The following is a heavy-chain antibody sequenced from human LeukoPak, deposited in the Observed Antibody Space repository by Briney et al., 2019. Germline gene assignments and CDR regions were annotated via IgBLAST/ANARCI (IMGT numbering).Heavy chain of an antibody. Sequence: SETLSLTCTVSGGSISSYYWSWIRQPPGKGLEWIGYIYYSGSTNYNPSLKSRVTISVDTSKNQFSLKLSSVTAADTAVYYCARDTTGYSSSWRAFDIWGQGTMVTVSS. J-gene: IGHJ3*02. V-gene: IGHV4-59*01. D-gene: IGHD6-13*01. CDR1: GGSISSYY. CDR3: ARDTTGYSSSWRAFDI. CDR2: IYYSGST.